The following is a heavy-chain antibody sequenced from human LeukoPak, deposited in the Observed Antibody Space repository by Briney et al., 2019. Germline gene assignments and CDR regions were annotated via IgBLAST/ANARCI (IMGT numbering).Heavy chain of an antibody. D-gene: IGHD4-11*01. CDR3: AGALYSNHKYYYYYMDV. J-gene: IGHJ6*03. CDR1: GFTFDDYG. CDR2: INWNGGST. V-gene: IGHV3-20*04. Sequence: RPGGSLRLSCAASGFTFDDYGMSWVRQAPGKGLEWVSGINWNGGSTGYADSVKGRFTISRDNAKNSLYLQMNSLRAEDTALYYCAGALYSNHKYYYYYMDVWGKGTTVTVSS.